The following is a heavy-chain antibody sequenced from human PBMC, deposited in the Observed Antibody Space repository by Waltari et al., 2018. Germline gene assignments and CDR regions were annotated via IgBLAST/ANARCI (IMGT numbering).Heavy chain of an antibody. Sequence: EVQLLESGGGLVQPGGSLRISCAASGFTCSSYAMIWVRQAPGKGLEWVSVIYSGGSTYYADSVKGRFTISRDNSKNTLYLQMNSLRAEDTAVYYCAKPGAVVVAYFDYWGQGTLVTVSS. J-gene: IGHJ4*02. CDR2: IYSGGST. CDR3: AKPGAVVVAYFDY. CDR1: GFTCSSYA. D-gene: IGHD3-22*01. V-gene: IGHV3-23*03.